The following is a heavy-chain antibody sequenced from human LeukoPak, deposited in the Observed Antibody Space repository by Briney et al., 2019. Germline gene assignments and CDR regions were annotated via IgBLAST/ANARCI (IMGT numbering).Heavy chain of an antibody. D-gene: IGHD6-13*01. CDR3: APVDGVMAAPGRGRVDS. CDR2: ISEGGGST. J-gene: IGHJ4*02. Sequence: GGSLRLSCAASRFVFSSYVMTWVRQAPGKGLEWVAGISEGGGSTYDADSVKGRFTVSRDNSKSTLYLQLNSLRVRCALLPSCAPVDGVMAAPGRGRVDSWGQGTLVTVSS. CDR1: RFVFSSYV. V-gene: IGHV3-23*01.